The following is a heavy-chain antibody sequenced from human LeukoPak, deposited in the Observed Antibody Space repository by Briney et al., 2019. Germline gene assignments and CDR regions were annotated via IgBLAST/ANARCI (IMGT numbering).Heavy chain of an antibody. J-gene: IGHJ4*02. D-gene: IGHD1-26*01. CDR1: GFTFSSYG. CDR3: AKLGGVGATSLADY. Sequence: GGSLRLSCAASGFTFSSYGMHWVRQAPGKGLEWVAVISYDGSNKYYADSVKGRFTISRDNSKNTLYLQMNSLRAEDTAVYYCAKLGGVGATSLADYWGQGTLVTVSS. CDR2: ISYDGSNK. V-gene: IGHV3-30*18.